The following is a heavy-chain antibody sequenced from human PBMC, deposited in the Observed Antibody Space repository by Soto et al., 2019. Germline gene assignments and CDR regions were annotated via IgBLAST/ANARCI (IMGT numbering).Heavy chain of an antibody. CDR3: TRSMITTAGTDAFDL. CDR1: GYTFTSYY. J-gene: IGHJ3*01. Sequence: QVQLVQSGAEVKKPGASVRVSCKASGYTFTSYYIHWVRQAPGQGPEWMGMISPSSGGTDYAQKFQGRVTMTRDTSTSTVYMELSSLRSEDTAVYFCTRSMITTAGTDAFDLWGQGTWVTVSS. CDR2: ISPSSGGT. V-gene: IGHV1-46*03. D-gene: IGHD6-13*01.